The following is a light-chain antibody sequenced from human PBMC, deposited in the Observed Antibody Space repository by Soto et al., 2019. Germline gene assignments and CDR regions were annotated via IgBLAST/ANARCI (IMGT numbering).Light chain of an antibody. J-gene: IGLJ2*01. CDR3: ASWDDSLNGPV. Sequence: QLVLTQPPSASGTPGQRVTISCSGSNSNIGRNAVNWYQQLPGTAPKLLIYSNNQRPSGVPDRFYGSKSGTSASLAIGGLQSEDEADYYCASWDDSLNGPVFGGGTKVTAL. CDR1: NSNIGRNA. V-gene: IGLV1-44*01. CDR2: SNN.